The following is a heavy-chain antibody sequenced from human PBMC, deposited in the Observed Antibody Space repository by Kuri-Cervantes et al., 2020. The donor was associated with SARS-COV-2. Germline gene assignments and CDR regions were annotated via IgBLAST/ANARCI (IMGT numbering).Heavy chain of an antibody. V-gene: IGHV3-30-3*01. CDR1: GFTFSSYA. CDR3: ARRLVVVTATIDAFDI. CDR2: ISYDGSNK. Sequence: LSLTCAASGFTFSSYAMHWVRQAPGKGLEWVAVISYDGSNKYYADSVKGRFTISRDNSKNTLYLQMNSLRAEDTAVYYCARRLVVVTATIDAFDIWGQGTMVTVSS. J-gene: IGHJ3*02. D-gene: IGHD2-21*02.